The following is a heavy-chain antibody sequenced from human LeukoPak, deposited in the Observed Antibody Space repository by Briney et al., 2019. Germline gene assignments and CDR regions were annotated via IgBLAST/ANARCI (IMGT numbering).Heavy chain of an antibody. CDR3: ARVRYYGSGSYSNLWFDP. J-gene: IGHJ5*02. CDR2: IKQDGSEK. V-gene: IGHV3-7*03. D-gene: IGHD3-10*01. CDR1: GFTFSSYW. Sequence: GGSLRLSCAASGFTFSSYWMSWVRQAPGKGLEWVANIKQDGSEKYYVDSVKGRFTISGDNAKSSLYLQMNSLRAEDTAVYYCARVRYYGSGSYSNLWFDPWGQGTLVTVSS.